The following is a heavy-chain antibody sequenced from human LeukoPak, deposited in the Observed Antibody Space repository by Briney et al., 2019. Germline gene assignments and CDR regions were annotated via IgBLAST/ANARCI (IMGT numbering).Heavy chain of an antibody. J-gene: IGHJ6*02. CDR3: ARDKYYYDSSGYYGDYYYGMDV. CDR1: GFTFSSYG. D-gene: IGHD3-22*01. CDR2: IYSGGST. Sequence: PGRSLRLSCAASGFTFSSYGMHWVRQAPGKGLEWVSVIYSGGSTYYADSVKGRFTISRDNSKNTLYLQMNSLRAEDTAVYYCARDKYYYDSSGYYGDYYYGMDVWGQGTTVTVSS. V-gene: IGHV3-53*01.